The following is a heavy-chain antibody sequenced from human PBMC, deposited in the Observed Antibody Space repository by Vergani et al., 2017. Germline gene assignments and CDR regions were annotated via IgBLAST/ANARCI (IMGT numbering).Heavy chain of an antibody. CDR1: GFSFPGYA. CDR2: VSGSSATP. Sequence: EVQLLESGGGLVQPGGSLRLSCEASGFSFPGYAMSWVRQAPGKGLEWVSSVSGSSATPYYADSVKGRFTISRDNAKNSLYLQMNSLRAEDTALYYCARDQDYGDPFSPRRIRWFDPWGQGTLVTVSS. D-gene: IGHD4-17*01. CDR3: ARDQDYGDPFSPRRIRWFDP. V-gene: IGHV3-23*01. J-gene: IGHJ5*02.